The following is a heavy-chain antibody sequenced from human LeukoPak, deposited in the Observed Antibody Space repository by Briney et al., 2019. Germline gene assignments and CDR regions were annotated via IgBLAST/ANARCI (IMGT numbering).Heavy chain of an antibody. J-gene: IGHJ4*02. CDR2: VSHSGAT. V-gene: IGHV4-34*01. CDR1: GGSLSGYY. CDR3: ARGLLSLY. Sequence: SETLSLTCAVYGGSLSGYYWSWIRQPPGKGLQWIGEVSHSGATNTIPSLKNRVTMSVDTSKNQFSLDLSSVTAADTAVYFCARGLLSLYWGQGILVTVSS.